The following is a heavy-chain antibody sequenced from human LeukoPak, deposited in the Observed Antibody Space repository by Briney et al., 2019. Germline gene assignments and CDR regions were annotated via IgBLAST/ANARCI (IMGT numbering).Heavy chain of an antibody. CDR2: ISYDGSNK. CDR3: AKEGSSSWWNYYYYGMDV. V-gene: IGHV3-30*18. J-gene: IGHJ6*02. CDR1: GFIFSSYG. D-gene: IGHD6-13*01. Sequence: GGSLRLSCAASGFIFSSYGMHWVRQAPGKGLEWVAVISYDGSNKYYADSVKGRFTISRDNSKNTLYLQMNSLRAEDTAVYYCAKEGSSSWWNYYYYGMDVWGQGTTVTVSS.